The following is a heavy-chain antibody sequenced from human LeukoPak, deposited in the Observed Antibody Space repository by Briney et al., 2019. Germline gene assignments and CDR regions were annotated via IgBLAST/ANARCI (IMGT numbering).Heavy chain of an antibody. Sequence: SETLSLTCGVSGGSFSGHYWTWLRQTPGKGLEWMGEIYHGGVTNYNPSLKSRVSISIDTSTNEISLNMSSVTAAETGIYYCARGRNWQTFYHYYMDVWGKGATVTVS. CDR1: GGSFSGHY. J-gene: IGHJ6*03. D-gene: IGHD1-14*01. CDR3: ARGRNWQTFYHYYMDV. CDR2: IYHGGVT. V-gene: IGHV4-34*01.